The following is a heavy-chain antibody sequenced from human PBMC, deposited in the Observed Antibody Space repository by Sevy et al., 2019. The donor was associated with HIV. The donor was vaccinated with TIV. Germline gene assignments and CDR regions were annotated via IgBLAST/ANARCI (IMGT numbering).Heavy chain of an antibody. CDR3: ARDRGTAMVSYIFDY. D-gene: IGHD5-18*01. CDR2: ISSSSSTI. J-gene: IGHJ4*02. CDR1: GFTFSSYS. V-gene: IGHV3-48*02. Sequence: GGSLRLSCAASGFTFSSYSMNWVRQAPGKGLEWVSYISSSSSTIYYADSVKGRLTISRDNAKNSLYLQMNSLRDEDTAVYYCARDRGTAMVSYIFDYWGQGTLVTVSS.